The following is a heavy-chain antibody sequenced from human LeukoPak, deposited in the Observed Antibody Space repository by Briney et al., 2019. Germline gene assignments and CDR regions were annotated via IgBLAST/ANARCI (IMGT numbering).Heavy chain of an antibody. CDR2: TYYKSRRYM. V-gene: IGHV6-1*01. J-gene: IGHJ6*03. CDR3: ARDVSYDSSGYYYPLYYYYMDV. CDR1: GDCVSRNSAS. D-gene: IGHD3-22*01. Sequence: QTPSLTCALSGDCVSRNSASSNWTRQSPSGGIGWLRWTYYKSRRYMDYAVSVKSRITINPDTSKNQFSLQLNSVTPEDTAVYNCARDVSYDSSGYYYPLYYYYMDVWGKGTTVTVSS.